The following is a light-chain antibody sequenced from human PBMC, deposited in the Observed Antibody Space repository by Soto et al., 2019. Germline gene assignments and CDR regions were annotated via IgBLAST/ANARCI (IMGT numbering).Light chain of an antibody. CDR2: DNN. CDR3: ASWDDSLNGSV. Sequence: QSVLAQPPSASGTPGQKVTISCSGSSSTIGYNTVNWYQQLPGTAPKLLIYDNNQRPSGVPDRFSASKSGTSASLAISGLQSEDEADYYWASWDDSLNGSVFGGGTKLTVL. CDR1: SSTIGYNT. V-gene: IGLV1-44*01. J-gene: IGLJ2*01.